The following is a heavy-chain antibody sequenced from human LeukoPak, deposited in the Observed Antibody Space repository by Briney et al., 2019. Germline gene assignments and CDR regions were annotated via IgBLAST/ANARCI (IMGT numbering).Heavy chain of an antibody. CDR2: INPNSGGT. D-gene: IGHD1-26*01. Sequence: GASVKVSCKASGYTFTGYYMHWVRQAPGQGLEWMGWINPNSGGTNYAQKLQGRVTMTREPSISTAYMEMSRLRSDDTAVYYCARVSGSYSPPDYWGQGTLVTVSS. V-gene: IGHV1-2*02. CDR3: ARVSGSYSPPDY. CDR1: GYTFTGYY. J-gene: IGHJ4*02.